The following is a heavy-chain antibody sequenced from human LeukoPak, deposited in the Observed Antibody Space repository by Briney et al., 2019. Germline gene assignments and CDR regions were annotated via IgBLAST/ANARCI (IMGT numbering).Heavy chain of an antibody. Sequence: ASVKVSCKASGYTFTSYDINWVRQAPGKGLEWMGGFDPEDGETIYAQKFQGRVTMTEDTSTDTAYMELSSLRSEDTAVYYCATTSTLYSSSWWNDYWGQGTLVTVSS. V-gene: IGHV1-24*01. D-gene: IGHD6-13*01. CDR3: ATTSTLYSSSWWNDY. CDR2: FDPEDGET. J-gene: IGHJ4*02. CDR1: GYTFTSYD.